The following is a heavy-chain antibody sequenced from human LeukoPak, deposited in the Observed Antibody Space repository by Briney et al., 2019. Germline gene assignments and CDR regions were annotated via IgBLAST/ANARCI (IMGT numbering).Heavy chain of an antibody. V-gene: IGHV5-51*01. Sequence: GESLKISCKGSGYIFTSYWIGWVRQMPGKGLEWMGIIYPGDSDTRYSPSFQGQVTISADKSISTAYLQWSSLKASDTAMYYCAIVYYYDSGGYYSSYYFDYWGQGTLVTVSS. D-gene: IGHD3-22*01. CDR2: IYPGDSDT. CDR3: AIVYYYDSGGYYSSYYFDY. CDR1: GYIFTSYW. J-gene: IGHJ4*02.